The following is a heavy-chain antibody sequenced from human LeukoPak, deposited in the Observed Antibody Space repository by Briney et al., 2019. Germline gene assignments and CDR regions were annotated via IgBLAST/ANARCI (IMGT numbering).Heavy chain of an antibody. J-gene: IGHJ6*03. CDR3: AMGGDGAAAGNYYYYYMDV. V-gene: IGHV3-23*01. D-gene: IGHD6-13*01. CDR1: GFTFSSYA. CDR2: ISGSGGST. Sequence: GGSLRLSCAASGFTFSSYAMSWVRQAPGKGLEWVSAISGSGGSTYYADSAKGRFTISRDNSKNTLYLEMNSLRAEDTAVYYCAMGGDGAAAGNYYYYYMDVWGKGTTVTVSS.